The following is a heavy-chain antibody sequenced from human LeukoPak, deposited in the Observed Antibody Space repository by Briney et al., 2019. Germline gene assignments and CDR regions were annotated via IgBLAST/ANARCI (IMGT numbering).Heavy chain of an antibody. CDR1: GFTFSSYA. CDR2: ISGSGGST. CDR3: AKLDTAMVTFYYYYMDV. J-gene: IGHJ6*03. V-gene: IGHV3-23*01. D-gene: IGHD5-18*01. Sequence: PGGSLRLSCAASGFTFSSYAMSWVRQAPGKGLEWVSAISGSGGSTYYADSVKGRFTISRDNSKNTLYLQMNSLRAEDTAVYYCAKLDTAMVTFYYYYMDVWGKGTTVTVSS.